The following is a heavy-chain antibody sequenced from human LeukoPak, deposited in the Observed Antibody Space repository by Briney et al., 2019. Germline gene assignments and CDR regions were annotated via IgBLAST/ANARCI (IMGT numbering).Heavy chain of an antibody. J-gene: IGHJ6*02. V-gene: IGHV5-51*01. Sequence: PGESLKISCKGSGYSFTSYWIGWVRQMPGKGLEWMGIIYPGDSDTRYSPSFQGQVTISADKSISTAYLQWSSLKASDTAMYYCARSPLTGYYYYGMDVWGQRTTVTVSS. CDR2: IYPGDSDT. CDR3: ARSPLTGYYYYGMDV. CDR1: GYSFTSYW.